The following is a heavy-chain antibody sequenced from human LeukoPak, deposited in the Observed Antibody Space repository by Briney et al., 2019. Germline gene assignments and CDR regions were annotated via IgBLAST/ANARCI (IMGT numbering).Heavy chain of an antibody. Sequence: SETLSLTCTVSGGSISSYYWSWIRQPPGRGLEWIGYIYSSGSTNYNPSLKSRVTISVDTSKNQFSLKLTSVTAADTAVYYCARTYYFGSGSYHFDYWGQGTLVTVSS. CDR3: ARTYYFGSGSYHFDY. J-gene: IGHJ4*02. D-gene: IGHD3-10*01. V-gene: IGHV4-59*08. CDR2: IYSSGST. CDR1: GGSISSYY.